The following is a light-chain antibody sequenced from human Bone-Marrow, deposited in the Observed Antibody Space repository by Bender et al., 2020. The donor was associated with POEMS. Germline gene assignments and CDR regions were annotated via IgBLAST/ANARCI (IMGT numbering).Light chain of an antibody. CDR3: SAWDDSLSGWV. V-gene: IGLV1-36*01. CDR1: SSNIGNHG. J-gene: IGLJ3*02. Sequence: QSVVTQPPSASGTPGQRVTISCSRSSSNIGNHGVNWYQQLPGEAPKLLIYYDDLLTPGVSDRFSASKSGPSASLAISELQSEDEALYYCSAWDDSLSGWVFGGGTKLTVL. CDR2: YDD.